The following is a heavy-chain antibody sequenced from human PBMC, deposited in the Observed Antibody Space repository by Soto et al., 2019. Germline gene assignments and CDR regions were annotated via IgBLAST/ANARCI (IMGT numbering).Heavy chain of an antibody. CDR1: GFTFSSYA. CDR3: AKGGAIFSPVPKYGMDV. Sequence: GGSLRLSCAASGFTFSSYAMNWVRQAPGKGLEWVAVISYDGSNKYYADSVKGRFTISRDNSKNTLYLQMNSLRAEDTAVYYCAKGGAIFSPVPKYGMDVWGQGTTVTVSS. V-gene: IGHV3-30*18. J-gene: IGHJ6*02. CDR2: ISYDGSNK. D-gene: IGHD3-9*01.